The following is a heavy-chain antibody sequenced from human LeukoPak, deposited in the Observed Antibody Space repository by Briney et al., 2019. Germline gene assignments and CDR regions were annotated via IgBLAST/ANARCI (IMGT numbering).Heavy chain of an antibody. CDR3: AKGRTASCYSPYDC. CDR2: ISGSDATT. CDR1: VFTFSDYA. Sequence: PGRCLRLSCAASVFTFSDYAMTWVRHPPGKGLEWVSIISGSDATTYYADSVKGRFTISRENSKNTLYLQVDSLRAEDAAVYYCAKGRTASCYSPYDCWGQGTLVTVSS. V-gene: IGHV3-23*01. D-gene: IGHD2-2*01. J-gene: IGHJ4*02.